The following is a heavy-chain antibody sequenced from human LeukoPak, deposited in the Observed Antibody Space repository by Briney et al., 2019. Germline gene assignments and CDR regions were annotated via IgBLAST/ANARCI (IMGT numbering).Heavy chain of an antibody. Sequence: GGSLRVSCAASGFTFSTFSMNWVRQAPGKGLEWVSSISSSSSYIYYADSVKGRFTISRDNSKNTLYLQMNSLRADDTAVYYCASGRAAAANWFDPWGQGTLVTVSS. CDR3: ASGRAAAANWFDP. D-gene: IGHD6-13*01. V-gene: IGHV3-21*01. CDR1: GFTFSTFS. CDR2: ISSSSSYI. J-gene: IGHJ5*02.